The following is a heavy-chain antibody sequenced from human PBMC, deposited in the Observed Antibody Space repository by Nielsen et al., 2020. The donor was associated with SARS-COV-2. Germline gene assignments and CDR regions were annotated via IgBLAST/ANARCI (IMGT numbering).Heavy chain of an antibody. J-gene: IGHJ4*02. CDR2: IKQDGSEK. V-gene: IGHV3-7*01. D-gene: IGHD6-19*01. CDR1: GFTFSSYW. Sequence: GESLKISCAASGFTFSSYWMSWVRQAPGKGLEWVANIKQDGSEKYYVDSVKGRFTISRDNAKNSLYLQMNSLRAEDTAVYYCARDSAGSLDSWGPGSLVSVSS. CDR3: ARDSAGSLDS.